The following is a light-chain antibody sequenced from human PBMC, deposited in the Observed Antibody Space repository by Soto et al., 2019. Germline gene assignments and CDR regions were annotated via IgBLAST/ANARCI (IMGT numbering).Light chain of an antibody. CDR1: QSVSSSY. Sequence: EIVLTQSTGTLSLSPGERATLSCRASQSVSSSYLAWYQQKPGQAPRLLIYGASSRATGIPARFSGSGSGTEFTLIISSLQSEDFAVYYCQQYNKWPLITFGQGTRLEIK. V-gene: IGKV3-15*01. CDR3: QQYNKWPLIT. CDR2: GAS. J-gene: IGKJ5*01.